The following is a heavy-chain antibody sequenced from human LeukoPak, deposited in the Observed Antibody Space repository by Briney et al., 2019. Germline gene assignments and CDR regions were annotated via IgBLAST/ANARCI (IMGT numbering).Heavy chain of an antibody. J-gene: IGHJ4*02. V-gene: IGHV1-2*02. CDR3: ARTGYSSSYRFTGDY. D-gene: IGHD6-13*01. CDR2: INPNSGGT. Sequence: SVKVSCKASGYTFTCYYMHWVRQAPGQGLEWMGWINPNSGGTKYAQKFQGRVTMTRDTSISTAYMELSRLRSDDTAVYYCARTGYSSSYRFTGDYWGQGTLVTVSS. CDR1: GYTFTCYY.